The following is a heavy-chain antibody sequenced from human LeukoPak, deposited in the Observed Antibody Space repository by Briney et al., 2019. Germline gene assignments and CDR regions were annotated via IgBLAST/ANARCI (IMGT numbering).Heavy chain of an antibody. CDR3: AIERAYSSGSLDY. CDR1: GFTFSSYA. CDR2: ISGSGGST. Sequence: PGGSLRLSCAASGFTFSSYAMSWIPQAPGKGLGRVSAISGSGGSTYHADSVKGRFTISRDNSKNTLYLQMNSLRGEDTAVYFCAIERAYSSGSLDYWGQGTLVTVSS. J-gene: IGHJ4*02. V-gene: IGHV3-23*01. D-gene: IGHD6-19*01.